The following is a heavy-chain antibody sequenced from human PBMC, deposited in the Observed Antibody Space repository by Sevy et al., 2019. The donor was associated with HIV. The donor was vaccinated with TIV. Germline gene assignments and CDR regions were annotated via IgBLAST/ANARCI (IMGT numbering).Heavy chain of an antibody. D-gene: IGHD3-22*01. CDR2: ISGSGGST. CDR3: AKGITMIVVVSFDY. Sequence: GGSLRLSCAASGFTFSSYAMSWVRQAPGKGLEWVSAISGSGGSTYYADSVKGRFTISRDNSKNTLYQQMNSLRAEDTAVYYCAKGITMIVVVSFDYWGQGTLVTVSS. V-gene: IGHV3-23*01. CDR1: GFTFSSYA. J-gene: IGHJ4*02.